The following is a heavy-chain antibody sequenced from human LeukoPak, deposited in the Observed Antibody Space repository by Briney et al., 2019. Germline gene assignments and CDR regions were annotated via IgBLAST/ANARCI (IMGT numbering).Heavy chain of an antibody. D-gene: IGHD1-26*01. Sequence: SLRLSCAASGFTFDEYAMHWVRLPPGKGLEWVAGISWNTYDIGYADSVKGRFTISRDNAKNSLYLQMNSLRDEDKALYYCAKGVGTSYHYHMDVWGKGTTVIVSS. V-gene: IGHV3-9*01. CDR2: ISWNTYDI. CDR1: GFTFDEYA. CDR3: AKGVGTSYHYHMDV. J-gene: IGHJ6*03.